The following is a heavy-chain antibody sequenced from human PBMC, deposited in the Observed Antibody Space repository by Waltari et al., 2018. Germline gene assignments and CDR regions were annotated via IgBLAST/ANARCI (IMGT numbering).Heavy chain of an antibody. J-gene: IGHJ5*02. CDR1: GGSFSGYY. Sequence: QVQLQQWGAGLLKPSETLSLTCAVSGGSFSGYYWSWIRPPPGKGLEWIGEINHSGSTNYNPSLKSRVTISVDTSKNQFSLKLSSVTAADTAVYYCARRDFWSGYYNYNWFDPWGQGTLVTVSS. D-gene: IGHD3-3*01. CDR2: INHSGST. V-gene: IGHV4-34*01. CDR3: ARRDFWSGYYNYNWFDP.